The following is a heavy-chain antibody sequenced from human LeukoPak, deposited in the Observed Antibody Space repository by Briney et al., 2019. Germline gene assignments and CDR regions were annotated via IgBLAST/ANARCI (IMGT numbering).Heavy chain of an antibody. D-gene: IGHD2-21*02. V-gene: IGHV3-21*01. CDR1: GFTFSSYS. CDR3: ARRCGGDCYYLDY. Sequence: GGSLRLSCAASGFTFSSYSMNWVRQAPGKGLEWVSSISSSSSYIYYADSVKGRFTISRDNAKNSLYLQMNSLRAEDTAVYYCARRCGGDCYYLDYWGQGTLVTVSS. CDR2: ISSSSSYI. J-gene: IGHJ4*02.